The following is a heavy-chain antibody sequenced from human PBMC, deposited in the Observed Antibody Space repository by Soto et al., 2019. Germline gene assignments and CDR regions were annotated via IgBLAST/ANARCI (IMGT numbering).Heavy chain of an antibody. CDR1: GFTLSGRS. D-gene: IGHD6-6*01. V-gene: IGHV3-74*01. CDR2: IDNAGTDS. Sequence: EVQLVESGGGLVQPGGSLRLSCAASGFTLSGRSMHWVRQAPGKGLVWVSGIDNAGTDSTYADSVKGRFTSSRDNAKNMLYLQMNSRRVEDTAVYYCARGSSGPDVWGKGTTVTVSS. J-gene: IGHJ6*04. CDR3: ARGSSGPDV.